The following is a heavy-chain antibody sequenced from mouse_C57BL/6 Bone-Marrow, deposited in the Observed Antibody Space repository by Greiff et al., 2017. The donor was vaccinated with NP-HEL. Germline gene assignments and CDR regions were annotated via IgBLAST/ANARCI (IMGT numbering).Heavy chain of an antibody. CDR2: IDPENGDT. Sequence: EVQLQQSGAELVRPGASVKLSCTASGFNIKDDYMHWVKQRPEQGLEWIGWIDPENGDTEYASKFQGKATITADTSSNTAYLQLSSLTSEDTAVYYCTTYSGHYFDYWGQGTTLTVSS. J-gene: IGHJ2*01. V-gene: IGHV14-4*01. CDR1: GFNIKDDY. CDR3: TTYSGHYFDY. D-gene: IGHD1-1*02.